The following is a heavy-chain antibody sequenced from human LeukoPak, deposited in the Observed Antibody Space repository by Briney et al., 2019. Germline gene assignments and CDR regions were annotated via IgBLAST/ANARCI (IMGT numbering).Heavy chain of an antibody. Sequence: GGSLRLSCTISGFSVSNNYMNWVRQAPGKGLEWVSIIYSGGNTYYADSVKDRFTISRDSSRNTLSLQMNSLRAEDTAVYYCARDLEPGSSKYQLHPHTTTAHPFDPWGQGTLVTVSS. J-gene: IGHJ5*02. D-gene: IGHD2-2*01. CDR1: GFSVSNNY. CDR2: IYSGGNT. V-gene: IGHV3-53*01. CDR3: ARDLEPGSSKYQLHPHTTTAHPFDP.